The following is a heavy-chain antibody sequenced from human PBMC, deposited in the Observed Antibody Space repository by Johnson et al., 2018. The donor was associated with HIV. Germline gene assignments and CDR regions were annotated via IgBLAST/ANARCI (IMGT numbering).Heavy chain of an antibody. Sequence: VQLVESGGGLVKPGGSLRLSCAASGFTFSDYYMSWIRQAPGKGLEWVSVIYSGDTTYYADSVKGRFTISRANSKNTLYLQMNSLRAEDTAVYYCARAYSYGALYIWGLGTKVTVSS. CDR1: GFTFSDYY. CDR2: IYSGDTT. V-gene: IGHV3-66*01. D-gene: IGHD5-18*01. J-gene: IGHJ3*02. CDR3: ARAYSYGALYI.